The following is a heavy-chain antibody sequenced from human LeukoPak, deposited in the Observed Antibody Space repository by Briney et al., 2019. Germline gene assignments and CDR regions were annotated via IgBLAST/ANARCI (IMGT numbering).Heavy chain of an antibody. CDR3: AKDYEITMIVVGHDY. CDR1: GFIFSHYG. J-gene: IGHJ4*02. V-gene: IGHV3-48*01. CDR2: ISSNSRST. D-gene: IGHD3-22*01. Sequence: PGGSLRLSCAASGFIFSHYGMNWVRQTPGKGLQWVSYISSNSRSTDYADSVKGRFTISRDNAKNTLYLQMNSLRAEDTAVYYCAKDYEITMIVVGHDYWGQGTLVTVSS.